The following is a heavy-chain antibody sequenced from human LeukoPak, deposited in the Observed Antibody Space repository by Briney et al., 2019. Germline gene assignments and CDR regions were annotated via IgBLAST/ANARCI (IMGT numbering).Heavy chain of an antibody. CDR2: ISSSNSSI. CDR1: EFTFSSYT. CDR3: ARGSWNYAFDI. Sequence: GGSLRLSCAASEFTFSSYTLNWVRQAPGQGLQWVSSISSSNSSIYYADSVKGRFTISRDNAKNSLYLQMNSLGAGDTAVYYCARGSWNYAFDIWGQGTMVTVSS. V-gene: IGHV3-21*01. J-gene: IGHJ3*02. D-gene: IGHD1-7*01.